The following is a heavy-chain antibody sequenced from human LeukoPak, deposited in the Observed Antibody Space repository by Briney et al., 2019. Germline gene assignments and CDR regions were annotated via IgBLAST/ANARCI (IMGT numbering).Heavy chain of an antibody. CDR2: ISGSATNT. CDR1: GFTFSSYA. V-gene: IGHV3-23*01. J-gene: IGHJ4*02. D-gene: IGHD3-10*01. Sequence: GGSLRLSCAASGFTFSSYAMSWVRQAPGKGLEWVSGISGSATNTYYADSVKGRFTISRDNSQNTLYLQMSSLRAEDSAIYYCTKADGSGTYYTRPSDYWGQGTLVTVSP. CDR3: TKADGSGTYYTRPSDY.